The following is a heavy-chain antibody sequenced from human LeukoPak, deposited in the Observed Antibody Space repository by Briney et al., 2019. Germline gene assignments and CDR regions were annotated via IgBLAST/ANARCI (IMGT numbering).Heavy chain of an antibody. J-gene: IGHJ4*02. CDR2: INHSGST. Sequence: SETLSLTCAVYGGSFSSYYWSWIRQPPGKGLEWIGEINHSGSTNYNPSLKSRVTISVDTSKNQFSLKLSSVTAADTAVYYCARVVMVAATRFDYWGQGTLVTVSS. CDR3: ARVVMVAATRFDY. V-gene: IGHV4-34*01. CDR1: GGSFSSYY. D-gene: IGHD2-15*01.